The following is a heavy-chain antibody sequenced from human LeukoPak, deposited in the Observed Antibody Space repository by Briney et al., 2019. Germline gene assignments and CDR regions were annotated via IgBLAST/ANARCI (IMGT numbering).Heavy chain of an antibody. Sequence: SQTLSLTCAVSGGSISSGGYSWSWIRQPPGKGLEWIGYIYHSGSTYYNPSLKSRVTISVDRSKNQFSLKLSSVTAADTAVYYCARRYCSGGSCYSGGNWFDPWGQGTLVTVSA. CDR2: IYHSGST. J-gene: IGHJ5*02. D-gene: IGHD2-15*01. V-gene: IGHV4-30-2*01. CDR1: GGSISSGGYS. CDR3: ARRYCSGGSCYSGGNWFDP.